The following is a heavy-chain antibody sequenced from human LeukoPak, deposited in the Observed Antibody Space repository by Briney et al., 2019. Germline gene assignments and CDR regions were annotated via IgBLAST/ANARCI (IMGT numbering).Heavy chain of an antibody. D-gene: IGHD3-3*01. Sequence: SETLSLTCTVSGGSISSYYWSWIRQPPGKGLEWIGYIYYSGSTNYNPSLKSRVTISVDTSKNQFSLKLSSVTAADTAVYYCARDVPWRGADYWGPGTLVTVSP. V-gene: IGHV4-59*01. CDR1: GGSISSYY. J-gene: IGHJ4*02. CDR2: IYYSGST. CDR3: ARDVPWRGADY.